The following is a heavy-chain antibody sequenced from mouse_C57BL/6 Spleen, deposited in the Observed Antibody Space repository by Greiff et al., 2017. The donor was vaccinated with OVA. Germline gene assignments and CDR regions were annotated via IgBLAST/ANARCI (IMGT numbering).Heavy chain of an antibody. J-gene: IGHJ1*03. CDR2: IDPETGGT. V-gene: IGHV1-15*01. D-gene: IGHD4-1*01. Sequence: QVHVKQSGAELVRPGASVTLSCKASGYTFTDYEMHWVKQTPVHGLEWIGAIDPETGGTAYNQKFKGKAILTADKSSSTAYMELRSLTSEDSAVYYCTRSGLTGTGYFDVWGTGTTVTVSS. CDR1: GYTFTDYE. CDR3: TRSGLTGTGYFDV.